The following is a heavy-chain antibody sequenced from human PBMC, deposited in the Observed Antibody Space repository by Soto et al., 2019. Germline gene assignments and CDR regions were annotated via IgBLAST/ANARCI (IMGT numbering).Heavy chain of an antibody. CDR1: GYSFTSYW. D-gene: IGHD1-1*01. CDR3: ARQEGTTPYYYGMDV. J-gene: IGHJ6*02. V-gene: IGHV5-51*01. Sequence: GESLKISCQGSGYSFTSYWIGWVRQMPGKGLEWRGIIYPGDSDTRYSPSFQGQVTISADKSISTAYLQWSSLKASDTAMYYCARQEGTTPYYYGMDVWGQGATVTVSS. CDR2: IYPGDSDT.